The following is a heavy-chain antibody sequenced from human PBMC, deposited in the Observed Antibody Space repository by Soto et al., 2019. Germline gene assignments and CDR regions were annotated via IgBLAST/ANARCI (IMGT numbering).Heavy chain of an antibody. J-gene: IGHJ4*02. Sequence: GGSLRLSCAASGFTFSNYWMSWVRQAPGTGLEWVADINQGGTEEDYVDAVKGRFTISRDNAKNSLYLHMSSLRAEDTAVYYCARVGGRSFCTNGVCYLKYWGQGTLVTLSS. CDR3: ARVGGRSFCTNGVCYLKY. CDR1: GFTFSNYW. D-gene: IGHD2-8*01. V-gene: IGHV3-7*01. CDR2: INQGGTEE.